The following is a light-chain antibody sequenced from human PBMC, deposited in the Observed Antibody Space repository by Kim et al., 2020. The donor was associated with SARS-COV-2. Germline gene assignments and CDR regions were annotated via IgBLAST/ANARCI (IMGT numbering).Light chain of an antibody. Sequence: DIVMTQSPDSLAVSLGERATINCKSSQSVLYSSNNKNYLAWYQQKPGQPPKLLIYWASTRESGVPDRFSGSGSGADFTLTISSLQAEDVAVYYCKQYYSTPRKTFGQGTKVDIK. V-gene: IGKV4-1*01. CDR3: KQYYSTPRKT. CDR2: WAS. CDR1: QSVLYSSNNKNY. J-gene: IGKJ1*01.